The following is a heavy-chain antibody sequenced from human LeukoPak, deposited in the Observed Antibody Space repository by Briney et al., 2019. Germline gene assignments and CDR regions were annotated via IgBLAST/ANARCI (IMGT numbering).Heavy chain of an antibody. CDR1: GGSISSSSYY. Sequence: SETLSLTCTVSGGSISSSSYYWGWIRQPPGKGLEWIGSIYYGGSTYYNPSLKSQVTISVDTSKNQFSLKLSSVTAAGTAVYYCARHPGGGTFDYWGQGTLVTVSS. CDR3: ARHPGGGTFDY. D-gene: IGHD4-23*01. V-gene: IGHV4-39*01. J-gene: IGHJ4*02. CDR2: IYYGGST.